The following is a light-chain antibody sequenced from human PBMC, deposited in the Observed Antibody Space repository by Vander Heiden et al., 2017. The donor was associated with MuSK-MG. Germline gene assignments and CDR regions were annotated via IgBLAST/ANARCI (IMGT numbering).Light chain of an antibody. Sequence: ERVVTPSPATLSVSPGETATLSCRASQNVRASLPWYQQKPGQAPRLLIYGTSTRATGIPARFSGSGSGTEFTLTISSLQVEDFAVYYCQQYNNGPPASTFGQGTKLEIK. CDR2: GTS. V-gene: IGKV3-15*01. J-gene: IGKJ2*01. CDR3: QQYNNGPPAST. CDR1: QNVRAS.